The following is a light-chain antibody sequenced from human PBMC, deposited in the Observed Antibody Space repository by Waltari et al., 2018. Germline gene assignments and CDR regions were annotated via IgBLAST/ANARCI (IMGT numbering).Light chain of an antibody. J-gene: IGKJ2*01. CDR2: GTS. CDR1: QSINSY. V-gene: IGKV1-39*01. Sequence: DIQLTQSPSSLSASPRDRVTITCRASQSINSYLNWYQQKPGKAPKLLIYGTSSLQSGVPSRFSGCGSGTDFSLTINSLQPEDFAAYYCQQTYTTPYTFGQGTKLEIK. CDR3: QQTYTTPYT.